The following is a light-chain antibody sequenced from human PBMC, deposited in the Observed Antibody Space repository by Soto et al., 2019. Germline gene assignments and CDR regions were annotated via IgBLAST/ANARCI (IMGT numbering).Light chain of an antibody. V-gene: IGKV3-15*01. CDR2: GGF. Sequence: IVLTQSPGTLSVSPEVIVILSCRASQTLRNKLAWYQQKPGQAPRLLIYGGFNRATGIPSRCSGSKSGTQFTITMIILQSEDFAIYNCQVHNAWPLTFGRGT. J-gene: IGKJ4*02. CDR3: QVHNAWPLT. CDR1: QTLRNK.